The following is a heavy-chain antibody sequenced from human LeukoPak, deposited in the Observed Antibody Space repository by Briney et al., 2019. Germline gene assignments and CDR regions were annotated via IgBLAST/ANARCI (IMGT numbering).Heavy chain of an antibody. V-gene: IGHV3-30-3*01. Sequence: GGSLRLSCAVSGFTFSSYAMHWVRQAPGKGLEWVAVISYDGSNKYYADSVKGRFTISRDNSKNTLYLQMNSLRAEDTAVYYCARISNYGVRDDYWGQGTLVTVSS. J-gene: IGHJ4*02. D-gene: IGHD4-11*01. CDR2: ISYDGSNK. CDR3: ARISNYGVRDDY. CDR1: GFTFSSYA.